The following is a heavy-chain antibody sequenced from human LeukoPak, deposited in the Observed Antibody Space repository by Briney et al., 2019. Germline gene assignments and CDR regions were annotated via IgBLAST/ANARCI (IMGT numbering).Heavy chain of an antibody. D-gene: IGHD3-3*01. CDR2: IYYSGST. Sequence: SETLSLTCTVSGGSISSYYWSWIRQPPGKGLEWIGYIYYSGSTNYNPSLKSRVTISVDTSKNQFSLKLSSVTAADTAVYYCAREVFGVANDAFDIWGQGTMVTVSS. J-gene: IGHJ3*02. CDR3: AREVFGVANDAFDI. V-gene: IGHV4-59*12. CDR1: GGSISSYY.